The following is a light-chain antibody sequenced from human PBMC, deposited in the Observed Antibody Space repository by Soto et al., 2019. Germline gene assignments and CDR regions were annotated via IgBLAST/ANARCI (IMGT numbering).Light chain of an antibody. CDR3: QQYSSYWT. CDR1: QSISRL. J-gene: IGKJ1*01. Sequence: IRMSQSPSTVCASXGDRVTINCRASQSISRLLSWYQQTPGXAPKLXIQDATSLESGVTSRFSGSGSGKEFTLTISSLQPDDFATYDCQQYSSYWTFAQGTKVEIK. CDR2: DAT. V-gene: IGKV1-5*01.